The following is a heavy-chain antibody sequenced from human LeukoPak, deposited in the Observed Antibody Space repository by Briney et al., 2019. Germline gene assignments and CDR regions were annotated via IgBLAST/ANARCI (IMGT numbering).Heavy chain of an antibody. CDR1: GFTFSSYA. Sequence: GGSLRLSCAASGFTFSSYAMNWVRQAPGKGLEWVAGISSGDRTFHAESVKGRFTISRDKSKDTLYLQMNSLRAEDTAVYYCARASPRGWDFDYWGQGTQVTVSS. J-gene: IGHJ4*02. D-gene: IGHD1-26*01. CDR2: ISSGDRT. CDR3: ARASPRGWDFDY. V-gene: IGHV3-23*01.